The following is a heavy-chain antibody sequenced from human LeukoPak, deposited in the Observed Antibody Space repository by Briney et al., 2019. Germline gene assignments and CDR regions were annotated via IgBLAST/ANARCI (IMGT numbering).Heavy chain of an antibody. J-gene: IGHJ4*02. D-gene: IGHD3-10*01. V-gene: IGHV3-23*01. CDR2: ISGSGGST. Sequence: SGGSLRLSCAASGFTFSSYGMSWVRQAPGKGLEWVSAISGSGGSTYYADSVKGRFTISRDNSKNTLYLQMNSLRAEDTAVYYCAKGSNVLLWFGESYFDYWGQGTLVTVSS. CDR1: GFTFSSYG. CDR3: AKGSNVLLWFGESYFDY.